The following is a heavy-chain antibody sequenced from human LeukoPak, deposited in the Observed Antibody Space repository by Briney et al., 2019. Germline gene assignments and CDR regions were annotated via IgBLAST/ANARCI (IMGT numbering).Heavy chain of an antibody. V-gene: IGHV1-18*01. CDR3: ARDSIAVAGHTLFDY. Sequence: GASVKVSCKASGYTFTSYGISWVRQAPGQGLEWMGCISAYNGNTNYAQKLQGRVTMTTDTSTSTAYMELRSLRSDDTAVYYCARDSIAVAGHTLFDYWGQGTLVTVSS. J-gene: IGHJ4*02. D-gene: IGHD6-19*01. CDR2: ISAYNGNT. CDR1: GYTFTSYG.